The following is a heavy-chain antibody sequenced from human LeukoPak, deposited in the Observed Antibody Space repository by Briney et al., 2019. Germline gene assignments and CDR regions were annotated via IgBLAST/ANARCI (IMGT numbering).Heavy chain of an antibody. Sequence: SQTLSLTCTVSGGSISSGGYYWSWIRQHPGKGLEWIGYIYYSGSTYYNPSLKSRVTISVDTSKDQFSLKLSSVTAADTAVYYCARERTGYSGYAGSYWYFDLWDRGSLVTVSS. D-gene: IGHD5-12*01. V-gene: IGHV4-31*03. CDR2: IYYSGST. J-gene: IGHJ2*01. CDR3: ARERTGYSGYAGSYWYFDL. CDR1: GGSISSGGYY.